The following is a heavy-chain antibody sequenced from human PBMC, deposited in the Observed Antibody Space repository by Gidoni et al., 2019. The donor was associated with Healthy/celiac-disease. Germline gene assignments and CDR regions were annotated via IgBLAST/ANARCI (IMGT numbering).Heavy chain of an antibody. CDR2: IKSKTDGGTT. Sequence: GLEWVGRIKSKTDGGTTDYAAPVKGRFTISRDDSKNTLYPQMNSLKTEDTAVYYCTTDRYYYDSSGYYNFDYWGQGTLVTVSS. J-gene: IGHJ4*02. V-gene: IGHV3-15*01. D-gene: IGHD3-22*01. CDR3: TTDRYYYDSSGYYNFDY.